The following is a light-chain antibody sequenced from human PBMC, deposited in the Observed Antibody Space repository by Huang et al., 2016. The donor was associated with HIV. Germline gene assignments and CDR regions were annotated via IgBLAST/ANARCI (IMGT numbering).Light chain of an antibody. Sequence: DIQMTQAPSSLSAPVGDRDIITCRASQIINRYLNWYQQMSGRAPKLLISGASTLQGGVSPRFSGSGSGTDFTLTITDVQPEDSATYFCQQSYNIPRTFGQGTLLEI. J-gene: IGKJ2*01. CDR1: QIINRY. CDR2: GAS. CDR3: QQSYNIPRT. V-gene: IGKV1-39*01.